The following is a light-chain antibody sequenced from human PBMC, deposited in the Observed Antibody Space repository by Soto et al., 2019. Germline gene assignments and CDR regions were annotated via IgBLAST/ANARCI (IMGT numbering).Light chain of an antibody. V-gene: IGKV3-11*01. CDR2: DAS. Sequence: EIVLTQSPATLSLSPGERATLSCRASQSVSSYLAWYQQKPGQAPRLLIYDASNRATGIPARFSGSGSGTDFTLTISSLEPEDFAVYYCQRRSNWPPTWTFGQGTKVDI. J-gene: IGKJ1*01. CDR1: QSVSSY. CDR3: QRRSNWPPTWT.